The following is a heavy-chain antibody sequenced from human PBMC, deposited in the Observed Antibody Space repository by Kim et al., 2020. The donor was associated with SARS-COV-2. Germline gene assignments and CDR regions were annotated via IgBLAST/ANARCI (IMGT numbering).Heavy chain of an antibody. CDR3: ARAGHDYGDYVLFFY. CDR2: INPSGGST. Sequence: ASVKVSCKASGYTFTSYYMHWVRQAPGQGLEWMGIINPSGGSTSYAQKFQGRVTMTRDTSTSTVYMELSSLRSEDTAVYYCARAGHDYGDYVLFFYWGQGTLVTVSS. D-gene: IGHD4-17*01. CDR1: GYTFTSYY. J-gene: IGHJ4*02. V-gene: IGHV1-46*01.